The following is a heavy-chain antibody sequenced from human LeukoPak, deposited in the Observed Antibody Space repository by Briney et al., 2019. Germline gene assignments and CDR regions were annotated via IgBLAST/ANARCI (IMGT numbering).Heavy chain of an antibody. CDR2: ISAYNGNT. CDR3: ARDPPIRYFDWLPHYYYYGMDV. D-gene: IGHD3-9*01. Sequence: ASVKVSCKASGYTFTSYGISWVRQAPGQGLEWMGWISAYNGNTNYAQKLQGRVTMTTDTSTSTAYMELRSLRSDDTAAYYCARDPPIRYFDWLPHYYYYGMDVWGKGTTVTVSS. V-gene: IGHV1-18*04. CDR1: GYTFTSYG. J-gene: IGHJ6*04.